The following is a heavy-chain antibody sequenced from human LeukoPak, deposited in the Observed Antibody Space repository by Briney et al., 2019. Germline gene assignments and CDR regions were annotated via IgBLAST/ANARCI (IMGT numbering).Heavy chain of an antibody. CDR2: IRYDGSNK. V-gene: IGHV3-30*02. Sequence: PGGSLRLSCAASGFTFSSYGLHWVRQAPGKGLEWVAFIRYDGSNKYYADSVKGRFTISRDNSKNTLYPQMNSLRAEDTAVYYCAKDKLLWFGESSYYFDYWGQGTLVTVSS. D-gene: IGHD3-10*01. CDR1: GFTFSSYG. CDR3: AKDKLLWFGESSYYFDY. J-gene: IGHJ4*02.